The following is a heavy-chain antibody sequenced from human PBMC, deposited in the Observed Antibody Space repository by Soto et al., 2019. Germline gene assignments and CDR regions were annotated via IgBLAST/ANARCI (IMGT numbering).Heavy chain of an antibody. V-gene: IGHV1-8*01. J-gene: IGHJ5*02. Sequence: QVQLVQSGAEVKKPGASVKVSCKASGYTFTSFDIHWVRQATGQGLEWMGWMNPNSGTTNYALKFQDRVTMTRNTSISTAYMVVSSLRSEDTAVYYCARPYYSGWFLFTSWGQGTLVTVSS. D-gene: IGHD6-19*01. CDR1: GYTFTSFD. CDR3: ARPYYSGWFLFTS. CDR2: MNPNSGTT.